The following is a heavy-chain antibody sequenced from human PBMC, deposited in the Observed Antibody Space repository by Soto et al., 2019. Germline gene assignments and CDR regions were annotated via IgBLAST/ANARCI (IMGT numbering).Heavy chain of an antibody. CDR3: ARDQLAHDFWSGYYSSWFDP. Sequence: GGSLRLSCAASGFTFSSYSMNWVRQAPGKGLEWVSSISSSSSYIYYADSVKGRFTISRDNAKNSLYLQMNSLRAEDTAVYYCARDQLAHDFWSGYYSSWFDPWGQGTLVTVSS. V-gene: IGHV3-21*01. CDR2: ISSSSSYI. D-gene: IGHD3-3*01. CDR1: GFTFSSYS. J-gene: IGHJ5*02.